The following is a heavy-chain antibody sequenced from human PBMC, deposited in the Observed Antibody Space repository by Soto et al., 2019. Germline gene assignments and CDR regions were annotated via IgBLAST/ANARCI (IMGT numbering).Heavy chain of an antibody. CDR2: IYWSGDE. D-gene: IGHD6-6*01. V-gene: IGHV2-5*01. Sequence: QMTLKESGPTLVKPTQTLTLTCSFSGFSFSTSGVGVGWVRQPPGKALEWLALIYWSGDEHYRPSLKSRLTITKATSKNRVVLIMTDMDPVDTATYYCARGLATLPVFAFDVWGQGTTVTVSS. J-gene: IGHJ3*01. CDR3: ARGLATLPVFAFDV. CDR1: GFSFSTSGVG.